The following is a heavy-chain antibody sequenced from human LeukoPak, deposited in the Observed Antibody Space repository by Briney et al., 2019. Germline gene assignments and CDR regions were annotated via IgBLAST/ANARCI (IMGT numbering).Heavy chain of an antibody. V-gene: IGHV4-4*02. CDR3: ARVPRKGIAVAGTVDY. Sequence: SETLSLTCAVSGGSISSSNWWSWVRQPPGKGLEWIGEIYHSGSTNYNPSLKSRVTISVDKSKNQFFLKLSSVTAADTAVYYCARVPRKGIAVAGTVDYWGQGTLVTVSS. CDR1: GGSISSSNW. D-gene: IGHD6-19*01. J-gene: IGHJ4*02. CDR2: IYHSGST.